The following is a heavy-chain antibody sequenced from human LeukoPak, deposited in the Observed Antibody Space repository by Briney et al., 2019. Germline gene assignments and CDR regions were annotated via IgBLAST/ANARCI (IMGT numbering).Heavy chain of an antibody. CDR2: IYYSGST. D-gene: IGHD5-12*01. J-gene: IGHJ4*02. CDR3: ARVNVDIVATTLGIFDY. CDR1: GGSTSSHY. V-gene: IGHV4-59*11. Sequence: SETLSLTCTVSGGSTSSHYWSWIRQPPGKGLEWIGYIYYSGSTNYNPSLKSRVTISVDTSKNQFSLKLSSVTAADTAVYYCARVNVDIVATTLGIFDYWGQGTLVTVSS.